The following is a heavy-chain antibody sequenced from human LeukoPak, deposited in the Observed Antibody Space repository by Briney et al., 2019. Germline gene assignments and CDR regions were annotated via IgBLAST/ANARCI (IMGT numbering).Heavy chain of an antibody. V-gene: IGHV4-34*01. CDR3: ARKNVGSWRTLDY. CDR2: VNHDGST. D-gene: IGHD1-1*01. J-gene: IGHJ4*02. CDR1: GGSFSGYY. Sequence: SETLSRTCAVYGGSFSGYYWSWIRQPPGKGLEWIGEVNHDGSTNYNPSLKSRVIISVDTSKNQFSLKLTSVTAADTAVYYCARKNVGSWRTLDYWDQGTLITVSS.